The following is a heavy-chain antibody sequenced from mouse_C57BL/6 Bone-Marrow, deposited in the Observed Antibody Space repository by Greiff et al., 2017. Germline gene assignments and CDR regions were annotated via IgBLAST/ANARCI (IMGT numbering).Heavy chain of an antibody. V-gene: IGHV1-85*01. Sequence: QVQLQQSGPELVKPGASVKLSCKASGYTFTSYDINWVKQRPGLGLEWIGWIYPRDGSTKYNEKFKGKATLTVDTSSSTAYMELHSLTSEDSAVYCCERDWFAYWGQGTLVTVSA. J-gene: IGHJ3*01. CDR2: IYPRDGST. CDR3: ERDWFAY. CDR1: GYTFTSYD.